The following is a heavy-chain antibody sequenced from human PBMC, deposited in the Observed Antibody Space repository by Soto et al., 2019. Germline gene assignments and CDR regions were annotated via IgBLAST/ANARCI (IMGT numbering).Heavy chain of an antibody. CDR2: IYYSGST. J-gene: IGHJ6*02. Sequence: PSXTLSLACTVSGGSISSYYWSWIRQPPVNGLEWIGYIYYSGSTNYNPSLKSRVTISVDTSKNQFSLKLSSVTAADTAVYYCARGGCGVNCYYYYGVDVWGQGTTVTVSS. CDR1: GGSISSYY. CDR3: ARGGCGVNCYYYYGVDV. V-gene: IGHV4-59*01. D-gene: IGHD2-21*02.